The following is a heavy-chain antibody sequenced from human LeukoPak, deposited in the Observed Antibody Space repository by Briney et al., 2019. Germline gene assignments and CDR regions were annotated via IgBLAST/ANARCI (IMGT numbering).Heavy chain of an antibody. J-gene: IGHJ4*02. CDR1: GGTFSSYA. V-gene: IGHV1-69*13. D-gene: IGHD5-18*01. CDR2: IIPIFGTA. CDR3: ARGLPTGYSYGWAFDY. Sequence: ASVKVSCKASGGTFSSYAISWVRQAPGQGLEWMGGIIPIFGTANYAQKFQGRVTITADESTSTAYMELSSLRSEDTAVYYCARGLPTGYSYGWAFDYWGQGTLVTVSS.